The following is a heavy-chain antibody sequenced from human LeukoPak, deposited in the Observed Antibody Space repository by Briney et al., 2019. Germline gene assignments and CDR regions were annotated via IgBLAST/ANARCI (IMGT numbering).Heavy chain of an antibody. Sequence: GGSLRLSCSASGFTLSRYGMHWVRQAPGKGLEYVSGISSNGGSTNYADSVKGRFTISRDNSKNTLHLQMSSLRAEDTAVYYCVKGYCSSISCSLIDYGGQGTLVTLST. CDR1: GFTLSRYG. J-gene: IGHJ4*02. CDR2: ISSNGGST. CDR3: VKGYCSSISCSLIDY. D-gene: IGHD2-2*01. V-gene: IGHV3-64D*06.